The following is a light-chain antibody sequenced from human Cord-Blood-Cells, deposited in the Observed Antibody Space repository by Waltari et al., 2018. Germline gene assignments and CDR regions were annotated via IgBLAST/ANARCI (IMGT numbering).Light chain of an antibody. CDR3: QQLNSYPPSIT. Sequence: IQLTQSPSSLSASVGDRVTITFRASQGISSYLAWYQQKPGKAPKLLIYAASTLLSGVPSRFSGSGSGTDFTLTISSLQPEDFATYYCQQLNSYPPSITFGQGTRLEIK. V-gene: IGKV1-9*01. J-gene: IGKJ5*01. CDR1: QGISSY. CDR2: AAS.